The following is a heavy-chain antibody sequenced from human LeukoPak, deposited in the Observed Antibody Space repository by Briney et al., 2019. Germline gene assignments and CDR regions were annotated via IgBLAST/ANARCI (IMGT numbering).Heavy chain of an antibody. Sequence: PGGSLRLSCAASGFTFSNAWVSWVRQAPGKGLEWVGRIRSKTDGGTTDYAAPVKGRFTISRDDSRNTLYLQMYSLKTEDTAVYYCSTAVAGPYYSDPWGQGTLVTVSS. CDR2: IRSKTDGGTT. D-gene: IGHD6-19*01. CDR3: STAVAGPYYSDP. J-gene: IGHJ5*02. CDR1: GFTFSNAW. V-gene: IGHV3-15*01.